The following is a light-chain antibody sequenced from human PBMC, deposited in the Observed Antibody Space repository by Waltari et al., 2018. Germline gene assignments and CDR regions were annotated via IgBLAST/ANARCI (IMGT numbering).Light chain of an antibody. CDR3: QQSYSTPWT. V-gene: IGKV1-39*01. CDR2: AAS. CDR1: QSISSY. Sequence: DIQMTQSPSSLSASVGDRVTITCRASQSISSYLNWYQQKPGKAPKLLIYAASSLQSGVPSRFSGSGTGTDFTLNMSSLQAEDFGTYYCQQSYSTPWTFGQGTKVEIK. J-gene: IGKJ1*01.